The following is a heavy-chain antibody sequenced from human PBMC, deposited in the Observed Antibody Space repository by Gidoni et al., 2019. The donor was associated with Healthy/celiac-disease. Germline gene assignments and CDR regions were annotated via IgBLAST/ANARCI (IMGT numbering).Heavy chain of an antibody. J-gene: IGHJ4*02. CDR3: ARVRWGGSNYYGFDY. D-gene: IGHD1-26*01. Sequence: QVQLQQWGAGLWKPSETLSLTCAVYGGSFSGYYWSWIRQPPGKGLEWIGEINHSGSTNYNPSLQSRVTISVDTSKNQFSLKLSSVTAADTAVYYCARVRWGGSNYYGFDYWGQGTLVTVSS. V-gene: IGHV4-34*01. CDR1: GGSFSGYY. CDR2: INHSGST.